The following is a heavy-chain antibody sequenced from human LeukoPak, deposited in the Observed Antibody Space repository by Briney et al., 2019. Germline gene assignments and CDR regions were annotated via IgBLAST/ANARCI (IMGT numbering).Heavy chain of an antibody. V-gene: IGHV3-30*02. J-gene: IGHJ4*02. D-gene: IGHD6-19*01. CDR3: AKDQDASGWSAWNFDY. Sequence: PGGSLRLSCAASGFTFTSYGMHWVRQAPGKGLEWVAFIRYDGSNKYYADSVKGRFTISRDDSKNTLYLQMNSLRAEDTAVYYCAKDQDASGWSAWNFDYWGQGTLVTVSS. CDR1: GFTFTSYG. CDR2: IRYDGSNK.